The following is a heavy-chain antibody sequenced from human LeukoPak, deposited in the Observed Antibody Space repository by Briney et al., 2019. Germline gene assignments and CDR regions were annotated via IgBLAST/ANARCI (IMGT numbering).Heavy chain of an antibody. CDR2: IKQDGSEK. D-gene: IGHD2-2*01. Sequence: GGSLRLSCAASGFTFSSYWMSWVRQAPGKGLEWVANIKQDGSEKYYVDSVKGRFTISRDNAKNSLYLQMNSLRAEDTAVYYCARPAAMVDNWFDPWGQGTLVTVSS. V-gene: IGHV3-7*01. J-gene: IGHJ5*02. CDR3: ARPAAMVDNWFDP. CDR1: GFTFSSYW.